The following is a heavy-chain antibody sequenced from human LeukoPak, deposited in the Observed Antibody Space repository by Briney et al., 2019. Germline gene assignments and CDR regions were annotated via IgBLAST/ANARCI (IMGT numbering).Heavy chain of an antibody. CDR1: GGSFSGYY. CDR3: ARRVPLGYCSGGSCSGGWFDP. D-gene: IGHD2-15*01. CDR2: INHSGST. Sequence: ASETLSLACAVYGGSFSGYYWGWIRQPPGKGLEWIGEINHSGSTNYNPSLKSRVTISVDTSKNQFSLKLSSVTAADTAVYYCARRVPLGYCSGGSCSGGWFDPWGQGTLVTVSS. J-gene: IGHJ5*02. V-gene: IGHV4-34*01.